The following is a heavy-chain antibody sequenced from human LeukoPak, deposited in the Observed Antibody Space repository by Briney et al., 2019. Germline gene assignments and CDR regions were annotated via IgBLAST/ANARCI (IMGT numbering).Heavy chain of an antibody. CDR1: GFTFSNAW. Sequence: MPGGSLRLSCAGSGFTFSNAWMSWVRQAPGKGLEWVGRIKSKTDGGTTDYAAPVKGRFTISRDDSKNTLYLQMNSLKTEDTAVYYCTTGEDIVVVPAAIGRWYAFDIWGQGTMVTVSS. V-gene: IGHV3-15*01. CDR2: IKSKTDGGTT. D-gene: IGHD2-2*01. CDR3: TTGEDIVVVPAAIGRWYAFDI. J-gene: IGHJ3*02.